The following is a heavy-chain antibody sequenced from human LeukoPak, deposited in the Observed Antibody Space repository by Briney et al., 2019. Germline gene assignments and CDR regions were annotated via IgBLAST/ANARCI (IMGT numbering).Heavy chain of an antibody. J-gene: IGHJ6*02. V-gene: IGHV3-23*01. D-gene: IGHD4-11*01. Sequence: PGGSLRLSCAASGFTFSSYAMSWVRQAPGKGLEWVSAISGSGGSTYYADSVKGRFTISRDNSKNTLYLQMNSLRAEDTAVYFCAKGTYSNYCYGMDVWGQGTTVTVSS. CDR1: GFTFSSYA. CDR3: AKGTYSNYCYGMDV. CDR2: ISGSGGST.